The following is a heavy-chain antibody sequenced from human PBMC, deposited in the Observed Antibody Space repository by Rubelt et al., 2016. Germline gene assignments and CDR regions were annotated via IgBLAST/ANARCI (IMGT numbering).Heavy chain of an antibody. Sequence: QVQLQQWGAGLLKPSETLSLTCAVYGGSFSGYYWSWIRQPPGKGLEWIGEINHSGSTNYNPSLKSRVTLSVDTSKNQFSRKLSSVTAADTAVYYCARDSGSRIFDYWGQGTLVTVSS. J-gene: IGHJ4*02. V-gene: IGHV4-34*01. CDR2: INHSGST. CDR1: GGSFSGYY. CDR3: ARDSGSRIFDY. D-gene: IGHD2/OR15-2a*01.